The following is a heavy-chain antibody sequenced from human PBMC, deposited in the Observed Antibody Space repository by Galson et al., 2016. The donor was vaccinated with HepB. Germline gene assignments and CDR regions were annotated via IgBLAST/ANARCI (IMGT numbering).Heavy chain of an antibody. CDR3: ARENSDGYFFDS. CDR1: GDSVSSNSAT. Sequence: CAISGDSVSSNSATWSWIRQSPSRGLEWLGRTYFRSNWYNNYAVSLKGRVIIDPDTSKNHVSLQLKSVTPEDTAVYYCARENSDGYFFDSWGQGTLVTVSS. CDR2: TYFRSNWYN. J-gene: IGHJ4*02. V-gene: IGHV6-1*01. D-gene: IGHD3-22*01.